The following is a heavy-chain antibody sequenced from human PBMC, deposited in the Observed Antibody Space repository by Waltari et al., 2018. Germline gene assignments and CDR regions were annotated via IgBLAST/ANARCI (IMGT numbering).Heavy chain of an antibody. J-gene: IGHJ6*02. Sequence: EMQLLESGGALVQPGGSLRPSCAASGFPFSPSPMHWVRQAPGKGREWVAVLTASGLMDYGDSVKGRFIISRDNSKNTLYLEMYRLRVEDTARYYCAKDEGARLAPTFGMDAWGQGTTVIVSS. CDR3: AKDEGARLAPTFGMDA. CDR1: GFPFSPSP. CDR2: LTASGLM. V-gene: IGHV3-23*01. D-gene: IGHD6-6*01.